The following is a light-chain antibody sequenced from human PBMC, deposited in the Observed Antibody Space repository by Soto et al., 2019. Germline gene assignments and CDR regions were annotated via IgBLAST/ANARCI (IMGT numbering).Light chain of an antibody. CDR3: QQYGSSQWT. V-gene: IGKV1-39*01. Sequence: DIQMTQSPSSLSASVGDRVTITCRASQSISNYLNWYQQKPGKAPKLLIYAASSLQSGVPSRFSGSGSGTDFTLNISSLQPEDFAVYYCQQYGSSQWTFGQGTKVDIK. CDR2: AAS. J-gene: IGKJ1*01. CDR1: QSISNY.